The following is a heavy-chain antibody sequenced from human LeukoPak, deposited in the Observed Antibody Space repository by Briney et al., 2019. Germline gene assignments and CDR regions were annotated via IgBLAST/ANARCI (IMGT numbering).Heavy chain of an antibody. CDR1: GGSISSYY. CDR3: ARHTYYYDSSGYYHDAFDI. J-gene: IGHJ3*02. V-gene: IGHV4-59*08. CDR2: IYYSGST. D-gene: IGHD3-22*01. Sequence: SETLSLTCTVSGGSISSYYWSWIRQPPGKGLEWIGYIYYSGSTNYNPSLKSRVTISVDTSKNQFSLKLSSVTAADTAVYYCARHTYYYDSSGYYHDAFDIWGQGTMVTVSS.